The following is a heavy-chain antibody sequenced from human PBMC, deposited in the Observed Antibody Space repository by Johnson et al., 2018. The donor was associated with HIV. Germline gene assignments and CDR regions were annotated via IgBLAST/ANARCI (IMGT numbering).Heavy chain of an antibody. CDR2: ISYDASNK. D-gene: IGHD6-6*01. Sequence: QMLLVESGGGLVQPGGSLRLSCAASGFTVSSNYMSWVRQAPGKGLEWVAVISYDASNKYYADSVKGRFTISRDNSKNTLYLQMNSLRAEDTAVYYCARPSEDYSSSSGDAFDIWGQGTMVTVSS. CDR1: GFTVSSNY. V-gene: IGHV3-30*03. J-gene: IGHJ3*02. CDR3: ARPSEDYSSSSGDAFDI.